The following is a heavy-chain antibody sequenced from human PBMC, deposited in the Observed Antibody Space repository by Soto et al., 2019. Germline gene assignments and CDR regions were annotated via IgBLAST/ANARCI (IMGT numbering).Heavy chain of an antibody. D-gene: IGHD6-13*01. J-gene: IGHJ4*02. CDR2: ISASGGGT. CDR1: GFTFSSYA. V-gene: IGHV3-23*01. Sequence: EVPLLESGGGLVQPGGSLRLSCTASGFTFSSYAMSWVRQAPGKGLEWVSLISASGGGTYYADSVKGRFTISRDNSKNTLYLQINSLRAEDTAVYYCAKHAAAAAPDYWGQGTQVTVSS. CDR3: AKHAAAAAPDY.